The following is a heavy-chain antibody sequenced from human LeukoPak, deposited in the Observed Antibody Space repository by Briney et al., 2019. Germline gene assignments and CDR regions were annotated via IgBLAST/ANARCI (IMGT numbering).Heavy chain of an antibody. CDR3: ARDLNYDYVWGSLRPNKYYFDY. V-gene: IGHV4-34*01. CDR2: INHRGST. CDR1: GGSFSGYY. Sequence: SETLSLTCAVYGGSFSGYYWSWIRQPPGKGLEWIGEINHRGSTNYNPSLKSRVTISVDTSKNQFSLKLSSVTAADTAVYYCARDLNYDYVWGSLRPNKYYFDYWGQGTLATVSS. J-gene: IGHJ4*02. D-gene: IGHD3-16*01.